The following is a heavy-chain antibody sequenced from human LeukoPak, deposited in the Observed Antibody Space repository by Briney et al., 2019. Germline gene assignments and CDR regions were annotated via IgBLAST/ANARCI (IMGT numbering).Heavy chain of an antibody. D-gene: IGHD4-11*01. CDR1: GFTFSTYG. V-gene: IGHV3-30*02. CDR3: AKGKHSNYPWSDY. Sequence: GGSLRLSCAASGFTFSTYGMHWVRQAPGKGLEWVTFIRYDGSNKYYADSVKGRFTISRDNSKNTLYLQMNSLRAEDTAVYYCAKGKHSNYPWSDYWGQGTLVTVSS. CDR2: IRYDGSNK. J-gene: IGHJ4*02.